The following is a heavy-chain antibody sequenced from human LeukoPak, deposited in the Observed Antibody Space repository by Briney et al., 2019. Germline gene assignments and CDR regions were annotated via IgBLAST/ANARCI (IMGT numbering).Heavy chain of an antibody. CDR1: GYTFTSYY. D-gene: IGHD1-14*01. V-gene: IGHV1-46*01. CDR3: AKETPNTGWFDP. Sequence: GASVKVSCKASGYTFTSYYMHWVRQAPGQGLEWMGVINPSGDGTNYPQRFQGRVTLTRDTSTGTVYMELSSLRFEDTAIYYCAKETPNTGWFDPWGQGTLVTVSS. CDR2: INPSGDGT. J-gene: IGHJ5*02.